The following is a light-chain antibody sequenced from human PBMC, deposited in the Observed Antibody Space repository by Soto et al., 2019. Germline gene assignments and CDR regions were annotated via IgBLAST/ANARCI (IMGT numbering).Light chain of an antibody. CDR2: NTS. Sequence: EVVLTQSPGTLSSSPGERVTLSCRASQSLSSTSLAWYQQRPGQAPRLLIYNTSFRATGIPDRFSGSGSGTDFTLTISGLEPEDFAVYYCQQYGTSPFTFGPGTRVDIK. J-gene: IGKJ3*01. CDR1: QSLSSTS. V-gene: IGKV3-20*01. CDR3: QQYGTSPFT.